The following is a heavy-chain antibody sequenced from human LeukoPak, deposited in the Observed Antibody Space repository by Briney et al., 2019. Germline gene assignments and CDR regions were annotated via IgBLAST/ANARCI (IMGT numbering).Heavy chain of an antibody. CDR1: GVSFSGYY. V-gene: IGHV4-34*01. CDR2: INHSGST. Sequence: PSETLSLTCAVYGVSFSGYYWSWIRQPPGKGLEWIGEINHSGSTNYNASLKSRVTISVDTSKNQFSLKLSSVTAADTAVYFCARHGASGSYLYYFDYWGQGTLVTVSS. CDR3: ARHGASGSYLYYFDY. D-gene: IGHD1-26*01. J-gene: IGHJ4*02.